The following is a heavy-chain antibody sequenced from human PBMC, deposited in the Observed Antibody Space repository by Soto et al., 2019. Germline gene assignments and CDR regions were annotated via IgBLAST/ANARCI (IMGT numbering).Heavy chain of an antibody. J-gene: IGHJ4*02. V-gene: IGHV3-11*01. CDR3: ARPFSSAAFDY. Sequence: GVSLXLSFAASGFTFSHYYMSWIRQAPGKGLEWVSYISSSGSTIYYADSVKGRFTISRDNAKNSLYLQMNSLRAEDTAVYYCARPFSSAAFDYWGQGTLVTVSS. CDR1: GFTFSHYY. CDR2: ISSSGSTI. D-gene: IGHD6-13*01.